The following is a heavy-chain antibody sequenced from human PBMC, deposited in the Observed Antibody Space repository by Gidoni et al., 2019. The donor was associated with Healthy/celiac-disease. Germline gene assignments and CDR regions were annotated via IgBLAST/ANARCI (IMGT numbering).Heavy chain of an antibody. V-gene: IGHV3-30*18. D-gene: IGHD3-10*01. Sequence: QVQLVESGGGVVQPGRSLRLPCAASGFTFSSSGMHWVRQAPGKGLEWVAVISYDGSNKYYAESVKGRFTISRDNSKNTLYLQMNSLRAEDTAVYYCAKDYYGSGSYYRGYFDYWGQGTLVTVSS. CDR3: AKDYYGSGSYYRGYFDY. CDR1: GFTFSSSG. CDR2: ISYDGSNK. J-gene: IGHJ4*02.